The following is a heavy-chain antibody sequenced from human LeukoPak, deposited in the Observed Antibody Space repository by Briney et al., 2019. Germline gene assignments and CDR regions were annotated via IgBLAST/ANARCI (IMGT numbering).Heavy chain of an antibody. J-gene: IGHJ4*02. CDR2: IWYDGSNK. D-gene: IGHD3-10*01. Sequence: RSGGSLRLSCAASGFTFSSYGMHWVRQAPGKGLEWVAVIWYDGSNKYYADSVKGRFTISRDNSRNTLYLQMNSLRAEDTAVYYCAKDHLPVITMVWGSPDYWGQGTLVTVSS. CDR1: GFTFSSYG. V-gene: IGHV3-30*02. CDR3: AKDHLPVITMVWGSPDY.